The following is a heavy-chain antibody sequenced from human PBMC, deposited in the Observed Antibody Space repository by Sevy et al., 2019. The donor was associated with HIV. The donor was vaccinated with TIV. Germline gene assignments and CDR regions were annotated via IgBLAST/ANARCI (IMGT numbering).Heavy chain of an antibody. V-gene: IGHV3-21*01. D-gene: IGHD3-10*01. J-gene: IGHJ4*02. CDR1: GFTFSSYS. CDR2: ISSSSSYI. Sequence: GGSLRLSCAASGFTFSSYSRNWVRQAPGKGLEWVSSISSSSSYIYYADSVKGRFTISRDNAKNSLYLQMNSLRAEDTAVYYCARDKRITMVRGDYYFDYWGQGTLVTVSS. CDR3: ARDKRITMVRGDYYFDY.